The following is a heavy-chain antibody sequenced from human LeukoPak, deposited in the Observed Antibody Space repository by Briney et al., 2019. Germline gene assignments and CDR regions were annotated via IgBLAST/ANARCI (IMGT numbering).Heavy chain of an antibody. D-gene: IGHD2-15*01. J-gene: IGHJ3*02. CDR2: INPNSGGT. Sequence: ASVKVSCKASGYTFTGYYMHWVRQAPGQGLEWMGWINPNSGGTNFAQKFQGRVTMTRDTSISTAYMELSRLTSDDTAVYYCARVLGWDLYSARENTFDIWGQGTMVTVSS. CDR1: GYTFTGYY. V-gene: IGHV1-2*02. CDR3: ARVLGWDLYSARENTFDI.